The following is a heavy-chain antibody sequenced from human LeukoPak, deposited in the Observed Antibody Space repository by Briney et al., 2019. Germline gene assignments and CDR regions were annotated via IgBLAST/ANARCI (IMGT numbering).Heavy chain of an antibody. D-gene: IGHD5-18*01. CDR1: GFTFSSYA. V-gene: IGHV3-23*01. J-gene: IGHJ4*02. Sequence: GGSLRLSCAVSGFTFSSYAMNWVRQAPGQGLEWVSAIGGGGTITYNADSVKGRFTISRDNSKNTLYLQMNILRADDTAVYFCARHDSFIPHWGQGTLVTVSS. CDR3: ARHDSFIPH. CDR2: IGGGGTIT.